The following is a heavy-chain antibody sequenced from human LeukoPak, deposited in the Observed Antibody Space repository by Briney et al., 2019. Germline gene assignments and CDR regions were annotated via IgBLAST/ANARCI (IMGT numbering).Heavy chain of an antibody. D-gene: IGHD6-13*01. Sequence: GGSLRLSCAASGFTFSNYWMHWVRQTPGKGLVWVSRINSDGSSRNYADSVKGRFTISRDNAKNTLYLQMNSLRDEGTAVYYCASASSHRIAAGGDYWGQGTLVTVSS. J-gene: IGHJ4*02. CDR1: GFTFSNYW. V-gene: IGHV3-74*01. CDR3: ASASSHRIAAGGDY. CDR2: INSDGSSR.